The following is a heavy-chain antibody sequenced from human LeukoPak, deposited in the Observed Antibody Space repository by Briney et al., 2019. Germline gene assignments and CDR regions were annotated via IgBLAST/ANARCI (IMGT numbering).Heavy chain of an antibody. V-gene: IGHV4-4*02. Sequence: SGTLSLTCAVSGGSIINSNWWSWVRQPPGKGLEWIGEIDHSGSTSYNPSLKSRVTMSVDRSQNQFSLRLSTVTAADTAVYYCARTFSSARGYCSSTSCQGGYYYYGMDVWGQGTTVTVSS. CDR2: IDHSGST. D-gene: IGHD2-2*01. J-gene: IGHJ6*02. CDR3: ARTFSSARGYCSSTSCQGGYYYYGMDV. CDR1: GGSIINSNW.